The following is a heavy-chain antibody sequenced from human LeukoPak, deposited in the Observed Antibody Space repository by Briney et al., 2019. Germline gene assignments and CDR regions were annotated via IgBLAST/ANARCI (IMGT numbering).Heavy chain of an antibody. V-gene: IGHV4-39*07. CDR2: IYYSGST. CDR3: ARDRGSGWYYFDY. J-gene: IGHJ4*02. CDR1: GGSISSSSYY. Sequence: SETLSLTCTVSGGSISSSSYYWGWIRQPPGKGLEWIVSIYYSGSTYYNPSLKSRVTISVDTSKNQFSLKLSSVTAADTAVYYCARDRGSGWYYFDYWGQGTLVTVSS. D-gene: IGHD6-19*01.